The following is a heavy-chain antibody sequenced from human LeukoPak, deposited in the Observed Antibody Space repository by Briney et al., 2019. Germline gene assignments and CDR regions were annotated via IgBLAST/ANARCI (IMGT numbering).Heavy chain of an antibody. V-gene: IGHV3-9*03. CDR3: AKSSGSYHYFDY. CDR2: ISWNSGSI. D-gene: IGHD1-26*01. CDR1: GFTFDDYA. Sequence: GGSLRLSCAASGFTFDDYAMHWVRQAPAKGLEWVSGISWNSGSIGYADSVKGRFTISRDNAKNSLYLQMNSLRAEDMALYYCAKSSGSYHYFDYWGQGTLVTVSS. J-gene: IGHJ4*02.